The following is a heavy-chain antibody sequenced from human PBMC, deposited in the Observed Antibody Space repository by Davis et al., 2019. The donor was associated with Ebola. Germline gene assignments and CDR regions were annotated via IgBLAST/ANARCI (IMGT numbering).Heavy chain of an antibody. Sequence: GGSLRLSCAASGFTFSSYEMNWVRQAPGKGLEWVSYISSSGSTIYYADSVKGRFTISRDNSKNTLYLQMNSLRAEDTAVYYCARDLFFCSTATIDYWGQGTLVTVSS. CDR2: ISSSGSTI. V-gene: IGHV3-48*03. CDR3: ARDLFFCSTATIDY. CDR1: GFTFSSYE. J-gene: IGHJ4*02. D-gene: IGHD5-18*01.